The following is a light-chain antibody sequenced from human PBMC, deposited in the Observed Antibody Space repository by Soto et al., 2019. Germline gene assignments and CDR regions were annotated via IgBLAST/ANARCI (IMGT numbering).Light chain of an antibody. J-gene: IGKJ2*01. CDR3: QQSYSTPYT. CDR2: VAS. V-gene: IGKV1-39*01. Sequence: DIQMTQSPSSLSASVGDRVTITCRASQSISSYLNWYQQKPGKAPNLLIYVASSLQSGVPSRFSGSGSWTDFTLTISSLQPEDCATYYCQQSYSTPYTFGQGTKLEIK. CDR1: QSISSY.